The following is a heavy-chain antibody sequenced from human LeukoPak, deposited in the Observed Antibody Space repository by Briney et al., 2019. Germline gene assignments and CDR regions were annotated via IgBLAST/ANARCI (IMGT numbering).Heavy chain of an antibody. CDR2: ISSSSSTI. V-gene: IGHV3-48*04. CDR3: ARDRPYGSGSY. CDR1: GFTFSSYS. Sequence: PGGSLRLSCAASGFTFSSYSMNWVRQAPGKGLEWVSYISSSSSTIYYADSVKGRFTISRDNAKNSLYLQMNSLRAGDTAVYYCARDRPYGSGSYWGQGTLVTVSS. D-gene: IGHD3-10*01. J-gene: IGHJ4*02.